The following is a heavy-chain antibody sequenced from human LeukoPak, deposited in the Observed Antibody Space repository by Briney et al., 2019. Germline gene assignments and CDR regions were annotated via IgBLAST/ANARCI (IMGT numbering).Heavy chain of an antibody. V-gene: IGHV3-74*01. Sequence: GGSLRLSCAASGVTFSTSWMHWVRQAPGKGLVWVSRINSDGSGTNYADSVKGRFTISRDNARNSLYLQMSSLRAEDTAVYFCARCLSSPYDILTTFLPLDYWGQGTLVAVSS. CDR3: ARCLSSPYDILTTFLPLDY. J-gene: IGHJ4*02. CDR1: GVTFSTSW. D-gene: IGHD3-9*01. CDR2: INSDGSGT.